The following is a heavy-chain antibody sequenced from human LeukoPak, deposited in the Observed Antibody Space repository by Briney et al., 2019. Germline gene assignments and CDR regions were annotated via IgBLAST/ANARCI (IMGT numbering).Heavy chain of an antibody. J-gene: IGHJ4*02. Sequence: GGSLRLSCAASGFRFSDFTMTWVRQAPGKGPEWVSAIGGRGGSTYYADSLGGRFTISRDNARNTLYLQMNSLTVEDTGVYYCARAGSYRFDYWGQGTLVTVSS. V-gene: IGHV3-23*01. CDR3: ARAGSYRFDY. D-gene: IGHD3-10*01. CDR2: IGGRGGST. CDR1: GFRFSDFT.